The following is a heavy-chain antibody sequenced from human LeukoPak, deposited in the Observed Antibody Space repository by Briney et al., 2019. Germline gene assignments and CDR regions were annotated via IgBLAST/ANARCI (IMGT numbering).Heavy chain of an antibody. D-gene: IGHD3-22*01. V-gene: IGHV4-61*05. CDR1: GGSISSSSYY. Sequence: SETLSLTCTVSGGSISSSSYYWGWIRQPPGKGLEWIGYIYYSGSTNYNPSLKSRVTISVDTSKNQFSLKLSSVTAADTAVYYCARFYDSSGYPHRYAFDIWGQGTMVTVSS. CDR3: ARFYDSSGYPHRYAFDI. CDR2: IYYSGST. J-gene: IGHJ3*02.